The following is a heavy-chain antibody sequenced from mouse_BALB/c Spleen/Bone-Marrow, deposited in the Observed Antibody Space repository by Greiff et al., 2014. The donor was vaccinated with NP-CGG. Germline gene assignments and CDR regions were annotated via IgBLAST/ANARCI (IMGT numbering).Heavy chain of an antibody. CDR2: INPSNGRT. J-gene: IGHJ4*01. D-gene: IGHD2-13*01. CDR3: ARTYGDSTYFYGMDY. Sequence: QVQLQQSGAELVKPGTSVKLSCKTSGYTFTSYWMHWVKQRPGQGLEWIGEINPSNGRTNYNEKFKNKATLTVDKSSSTAYMQLSSLTSEDSAVYVGARTYGDSTYFYGMDYWGQGTSVTVSS. V-gene: IGHV1S81*02. CDR1: GYTFTSYW.